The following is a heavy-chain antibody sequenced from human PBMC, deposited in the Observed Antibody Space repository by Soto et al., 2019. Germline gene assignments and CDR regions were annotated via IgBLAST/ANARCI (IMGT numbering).Heavy chain of an antibody. Sequence: PSETLSLTCAVSGGSISSGGYSWSWIRQPPGKGLEWIGYIYHSGSTYYNPSLKSRVTISVDRSKNQFSLKLSSVTAADTAVYYCARCGIAARRHHNWFDPWGQGTLVTVSS. CDR3: ARCGIAARRHHNWFDP. CDR2: IYHSGST. CDR1: GGSISSGGYS. V-gene: IGHV4-30-2*01. D-gene: IGHD6-6*01. J-gene: IGHJ5*02.